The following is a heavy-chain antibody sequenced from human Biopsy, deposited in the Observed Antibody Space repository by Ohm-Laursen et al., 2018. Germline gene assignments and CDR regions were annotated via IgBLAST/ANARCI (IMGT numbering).Heavy chain of an antibody. CDR3: TTVASPLYYSSGNSGLVY. CDR1: GFPFSNAW. Sequence: SLRLSCAASGFPFSNAWMTWVRQAPGKGPEWVGHIKSNTDGGTTDYAAPVKGRLTISRDDSKNTVYLQMNSLKTEDTGVYYCTTVASPLYYSSGNSGLVYWGQGTQVTVSS. V-gene: IGHV3-15*01. D-gene: IGHD3-10*01. CDR2: IKSNTDGGTT. J-gene: IGHJ4*02.